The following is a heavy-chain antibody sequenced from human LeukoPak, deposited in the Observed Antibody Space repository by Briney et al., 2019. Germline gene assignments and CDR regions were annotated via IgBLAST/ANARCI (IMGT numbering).Heavy chain of an antibody. CDR3: ARDIGSSGWYDPGAFDI. D-gene: IGHD6-19*01. CDR2: ISWNSGSI. CDR1: GFTFDDYA. J-gene: IGHJ3*02. V-gene: IGHV3-9*01. Sequence: GRSLRLPCAASGFTFDDYAMHWVRQAPGKGLEWVSGISWNSGSIGYADSVKGRFTISRDNAKNSLYLQMNSLRAEDTALYYCARDIGSSGWYDPGAFDIWGQGTMVTVSS.